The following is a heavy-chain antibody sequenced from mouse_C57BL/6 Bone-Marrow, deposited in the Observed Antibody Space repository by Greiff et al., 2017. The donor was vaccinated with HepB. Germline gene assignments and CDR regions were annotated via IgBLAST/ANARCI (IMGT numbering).Heavy chain of an antibody. CDR3: ARQGNTVGAPYWYFDV. CDR2: ISSGSSTI. D-gene: IGHD1-1*01. Sequence: EVKVVESGGGLVKPGGSLKLSCAASGFTFSDYGMHWVRQAPEKGLEWVAYISSGSSTIYYADTVKGRFTISRDNAKNTLFLQMTSLRSEDTAMYYWARQGNTVGAPYWYFDVWGTGTTVTVSS. CDR1: GFTFSDYG. J-gene: IGHJ1*03. V-gene: IGHV5-17*01.